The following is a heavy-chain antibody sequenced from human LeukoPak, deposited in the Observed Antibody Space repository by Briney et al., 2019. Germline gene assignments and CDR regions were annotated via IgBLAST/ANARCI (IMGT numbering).Heavy chain of an antibody. CDR1: GFTFSVSW. D-gene: IGHD4-17*01. V-gene: IGHV3-7*01. CDR2: IDPDGNTK. CDR3: ARDPAYGALDY. Sequence: GGSLRLSCVASGFTFSVSWMTWVRQAPGRGLEWVGNIDPDGNTKNYVDSVKGRFTFSRDNARSSLYLQMNNLRGEDTGVYYCARDPAYGALDYWGQGTLVTVSS. J-gene: IGHJ4*02.